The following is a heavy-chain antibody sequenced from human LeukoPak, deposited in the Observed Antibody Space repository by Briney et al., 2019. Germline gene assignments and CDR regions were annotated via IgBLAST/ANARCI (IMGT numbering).Heavy chain of an antibody. D-gene: IGHD3-22*01. CDR1: GYTFTGYY. J-gene: IGHJ1*01. Sequence: GASVKVSCKASGYTFTGYYMHWVRQAPGQGLEWMGWIHPNSGGTNYAQKFQGWATMTRDTSISTAYMELSRLRSDDTAVYYCARLHRGDSSGYGYFQHWGQGTLVTVSS. CDR3: ARLHRGDSSGYGYFQH. CDR2: IHPNSGGT. V-gene: IGHV1-2*04.